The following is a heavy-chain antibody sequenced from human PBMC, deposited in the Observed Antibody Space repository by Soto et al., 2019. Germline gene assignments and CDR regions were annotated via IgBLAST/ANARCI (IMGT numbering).Heavy chain of an antibody. CDR3: ARGLHCSGGSCVFDY. J-gene: IGHJ4*02. CDR2: ISSSSSYI. D-gene: IGHD2-15*01. CDR1: GFTFSSYS. Sequence: EVQLVESGGGLVKPGGSLRLSCAASGFTFSSYSMNWVRQAPGKGLEWVSSISSSSSYIYYADSVKGRCTISRDNAKNSLYLQMNSVRAEDTAVYYCARGLHCSGGSCVFDYWGQGTLVTVSS. V-gene: IGHV3-21*01.